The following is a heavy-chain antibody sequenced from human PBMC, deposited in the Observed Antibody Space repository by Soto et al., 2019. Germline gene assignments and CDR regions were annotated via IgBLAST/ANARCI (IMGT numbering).Heavy chain of an antibody. V-gene: IGHV4-61*01. J-gene: IGHJ5*02. D-gene: IGHD6-13*01. CDR2: IYYSGST. Sequence: QVQLQESGPGLVKTSETLSLTCTVSGGSVSSVSYYWSWIRQPPGKGLEWIGYIYYSGSTNYNPSLKSRVTIAVDTSKNQFSMRLSAVTAADTAVYYCARDLYSRLANGRCDPWGQGTLVTVSS. CDR1: GGSVSSVSYY. CDR3: ARDLYSRLANGRCDP.